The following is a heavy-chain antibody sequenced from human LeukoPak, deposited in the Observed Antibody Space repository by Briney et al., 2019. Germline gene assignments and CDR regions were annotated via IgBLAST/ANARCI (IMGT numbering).Heavy chain of an antibody. V-gene: IGHV1-2*02. D-gene: IGHD2/OR15-2a*01. CDR1: GYTFTGYY. CDR3: ARGFSNTFDY. Sequence: GASVKVSCKASGYTFTGYYMHWVRQAPGQGLEWMGWINAKNGDTYYSQKFQGRVTMTRDTSISTAYMELSTLTSDDTAVYYFARGFSNTFDYWGQGTLVTVSS. CDR2: INAKNGDT. J-gene: IGHJ4*02.